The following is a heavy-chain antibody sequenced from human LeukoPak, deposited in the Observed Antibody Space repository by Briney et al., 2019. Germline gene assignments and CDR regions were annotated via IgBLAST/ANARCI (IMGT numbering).Heavy chain of an antibody. CDR3: AKDQGYYGSSGPFDY. CDR1: GFTFSSYG. D-gene: IGHD3-22*01. Sequence: GGSLRLSCAASGFTFSSYGMHWVRQAPGKGLEWVAVISYDGSNKYYADSVKGRLTISRDNSKNTLYLQMNSLRAEDTAVYYCAKDQGYYGSSGPFDYWGQGTLVTVSS. V-gene: IGHV3-30*18. CDR2: ISYDGSNK. J-gene: IGHJ4*02.